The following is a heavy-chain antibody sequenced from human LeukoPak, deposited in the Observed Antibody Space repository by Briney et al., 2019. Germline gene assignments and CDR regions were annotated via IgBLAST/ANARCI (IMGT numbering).Heavy chain of an antibody. CDR3: ARDMPPKVGATTYKSPGYFDY. D-gene: IGHD1-26*01. CDR2: INPSGGGT. J-gene: IGHJ4*02. Sequence: ASVKVSCDASGYTFTSYYIHWVRQAPGQGLEWMGIINPSGGGTSYAQKFQDRVTMTRDMSTSTVYMELSSLRSEDTAMYYCARDMPPKVGATTYKSPGYFDYWGQGTLVTVSS. V-gene: IGHV1-46*01. CDR1: GYTFTSYY.